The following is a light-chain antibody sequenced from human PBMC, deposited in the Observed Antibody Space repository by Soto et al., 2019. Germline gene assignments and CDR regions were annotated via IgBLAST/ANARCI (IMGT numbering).Light chain of an antibody. CDR3: SSYIPNNSTYV. Sequence: HSVLTQPASVSGSPGQSITISCTGTSSDVGGYNYVSWYQHHPGKAPKRMIHDVSNRPSGVSNRFSGSKSDNTASLTISGLQAEDEADYYCSSYIPNNSTYVFGTGTKVTVL. J-gene: IGLJ1*01. CDR2: DVS. V-gene: IGLV2-14*03. CDR1: SSDVGGYNY.